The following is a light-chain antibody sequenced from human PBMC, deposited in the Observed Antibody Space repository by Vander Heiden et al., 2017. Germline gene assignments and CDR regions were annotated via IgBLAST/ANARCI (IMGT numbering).Light chain of an antibody. CDR3: MQGTHRPPYT. J-gene: IGKJ2*01. CDR1: QLPVYSDGNTY. V-gene: IGKV2-30*01. Sequence: VMTQHPLSLPVTLGQPASISCRSSQLPVYSDGNTYLNWLQQRPGQSPRRLIYNVSNRDSGVPDRFSGSRSGTDFTLKISRVEAEDVGVYYCMQGTHRPPYTFGQGTKLEIK. CDR2: NVS.